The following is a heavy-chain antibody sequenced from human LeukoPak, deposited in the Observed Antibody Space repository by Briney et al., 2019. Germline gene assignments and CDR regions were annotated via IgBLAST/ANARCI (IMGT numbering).Heavy chain of an antibody. CDR3: ARDWTEPEQWLVRHNNYGMDV. CDR1: GFTFSSYW. J-gene: IGHJ6*02. V-gene: IGHV3-7*03. Sequence: GGSLRLSCAASGFTFSSYWMSWVRQAPGKGLEWVANIKQDGGEKYYVDSVKGRFTISRDNAKNSLYLQMNSLRAEDTAVYYCARDWTEPEQWLVRHNNYGMDVWGQGTTVTVSS. CDR2: IKQDGGEK. D-gene: IGHD6-19*01.